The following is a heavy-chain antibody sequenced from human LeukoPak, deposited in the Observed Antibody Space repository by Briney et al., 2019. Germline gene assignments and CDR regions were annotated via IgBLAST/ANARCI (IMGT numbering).Heavy chain of an antibody. CDR1: GYTLTELS. V-gene: IGHV1-24*01. CDR3: ATAPSSSWYRDAFDI. Sequence: ASVKVSCKVSGYTLTELSMHWVRQAPGKGLEWMGGFDPEDGETIYAQKFQGRVTMTEDTSTDTAYMELSSLRSEDTAVYYCATAPSSSWYRDAFDIWGQGTMVTVSS. J-gene: IGHJ3*02. D-gene: IGHD6-13*01. CDR2: FDPEDGET.